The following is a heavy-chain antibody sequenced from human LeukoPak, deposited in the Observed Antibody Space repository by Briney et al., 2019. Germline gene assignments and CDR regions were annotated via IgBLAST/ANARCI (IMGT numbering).Heavy chain of an antibody. V-gene: IGHV4-34*01. CDR2: IKHSGST. CDR1: GGSFSGYY. D-gene: IGHD3-3*01. J-gene: IGHJ4*02. Sequence: SETLSLTCAVYGGSFSGYYWSWIRQPPGKGLEWIGEIKHSGSTNYNPSLKSRVTISVDTSKNHFSLKLSSVTAADTAVYYCASRNFGVVTDWGQGTLVTVSS. CDR3: ASRNFGVVTD.